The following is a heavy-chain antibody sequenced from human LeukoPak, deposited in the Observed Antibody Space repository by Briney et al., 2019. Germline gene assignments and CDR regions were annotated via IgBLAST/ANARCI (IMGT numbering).Heavy chain of an antibody. CDR2: INYGGTT. D-gene: IGHD1-1*01. CDR3: ARQPMTGYWNYYFYGIDV. CDR1: TDSITSDSYS. J-gene: IGHJ6*02. Sequence: SETLSLTCTVSTDSITSDSYSWAWIRQCPGKGLEWIGSINYGGTTFYNPALKSRVTFSIATPKRQFSLSLRSVSAADTAVYYCARQPMTGYWNYYFYGIDVWGQGTTVIVSS. V-gene: IGHV4-39*01.